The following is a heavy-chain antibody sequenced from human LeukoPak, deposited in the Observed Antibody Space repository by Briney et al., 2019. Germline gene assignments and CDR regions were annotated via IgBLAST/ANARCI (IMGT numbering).Heavy chain of an antibody. CDR2: FNPADSDI. V-gene: IGHV5-51*01. CDR1: GYSFTTYW. J-gene: IGHJ3*02. Sequence: GESLKISCEVYGYSFTTYWLGWVRQMPGKGLEWMGTFNPADSDIRYSPSFQGQVIISVDKSISTACLQWSSLKASDTAIYYCARHVSSSRVAFDIWGQGTMVTVSS. CDR3: ARHVSSSRVAFDI. D-gene: IGHD2-2*01.